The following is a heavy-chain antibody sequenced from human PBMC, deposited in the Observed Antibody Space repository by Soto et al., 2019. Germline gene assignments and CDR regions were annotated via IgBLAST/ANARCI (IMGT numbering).Heavy chain of an antibody. Sequence: GGSLRLSCAASGFTVSSNYMSWVRQAPGKGLEWVSVIYSGGSTYYADSVKGRFTISRDNSKNTLYLQMNSLRAEDTAVYYCAREYLDYGSGGYFDYWGQGTLVTVSS. D-gene: IGHD3-10*01. CDR3: AREYLDYGSGGYFDY. CDR1: GFTVSSNY. CDR2: IYSGGST. V-gene: IGHV3-53*01. J-gene: IGHJ4*02.